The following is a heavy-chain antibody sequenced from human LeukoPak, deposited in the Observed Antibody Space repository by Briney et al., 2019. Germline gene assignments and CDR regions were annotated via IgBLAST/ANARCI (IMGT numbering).Heavy chain of an antibody. CDR2: IYSGGST. Sequence: PGGSLRLSCAASGFTFSSYAMSWVRQAPGKGLEWVSVIYSGGSTYYADSVKGRFTISRDNSKNTLYLQMNSLRAEDTAVYYCARGAVSPFDYWGQGTLVTVSS. CDR1: GFTFSSYA. V-gene: IGHV3-53*01. J-gene: IGHJ4*02. D-gene: IGHD6-19*01. CDR3: ARGAVSPFDY.